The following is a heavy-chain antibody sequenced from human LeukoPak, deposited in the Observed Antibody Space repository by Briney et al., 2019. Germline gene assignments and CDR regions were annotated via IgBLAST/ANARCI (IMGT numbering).Heavy chain of an antibody. J-gene: IGHJ4*02. CDR3: TRVPRESYAH. CDR2: MNPNSGNT. D-gene: IGHD3-16*01. Sequence: ASVKVSCKASGYTFTSYDINWVRQATGQGLEWMGWMNPNSGNTGYAQKFQGRVIMTSDTSITTAYMELSSLTSEDTAVYYCTRVPRESYAHWGQGTLVTVSS. CDR1: GYTFTSYD. V-gene: IGHV1-8*01.